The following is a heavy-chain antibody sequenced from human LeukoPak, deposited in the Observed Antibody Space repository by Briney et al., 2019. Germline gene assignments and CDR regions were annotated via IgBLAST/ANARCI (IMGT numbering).Heavy chain of an antibody. CDR3: ARNGGGYDKDSTTELDY. CDR2: IIPIFGTA. Sequence: SVKVSCKASGGTFSSYAISWVRQAPGQGLEWMGGIIPIFGTANYAQKFQGRVTITADESTSTDYMELSSLRSEDTAVYYCARNGGGYDKDSTTELDYWGQGTLVTVSS. V-gene: IGHV1-69*13. CDR1: GGTFSSYA. D-gene: IGHD5-12*01. J-gene: IGHJ4*02.